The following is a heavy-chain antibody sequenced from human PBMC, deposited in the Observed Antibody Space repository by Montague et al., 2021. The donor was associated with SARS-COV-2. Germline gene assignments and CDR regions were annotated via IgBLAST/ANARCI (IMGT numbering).Heavy chain of an antibody. CDR2: IHHGGST. J-gene: IGHJ6*03. CDR1: GGSFSTYS. CDR3: ARLGDGVVPSPILGVGPYYSYYYMDV. D-gene: IGHD3-10*01. V-gene: IGHV4-34*01. Sequence: SETLSLTCAVHGGSFSTYSWNWIRQPPGKGLEWIGEIHHGGSTNYNPPLKSRVTISADTSKNQFSLKLTPVAAADTAVYYCARLGDGVVPSPILGVGPYYSYYYMDVWGKGTTVTVSS.